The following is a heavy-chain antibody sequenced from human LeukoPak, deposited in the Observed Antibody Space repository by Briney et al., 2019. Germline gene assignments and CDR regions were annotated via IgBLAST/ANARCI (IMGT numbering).Heavy chain of an antibody. J-gene: IGHJ4*02. CDR1: GSTFRNYA. CDR2: ISNDGVYT. CDR3: AKGSSGGRPYYFDY. V-gene: IGHV3-23*01. D-gene: IGHD3-22*01. Sequence: PGGSLRLSCVASGSTFRNYAMGWVRQSPGKGLEWISAISNDGVYTFHADSVKGRLTISRDNSKNTLYLQMDSLRAEDTAIYYCAKGSSGGRPYYFDYWGQGTLVTVSS.